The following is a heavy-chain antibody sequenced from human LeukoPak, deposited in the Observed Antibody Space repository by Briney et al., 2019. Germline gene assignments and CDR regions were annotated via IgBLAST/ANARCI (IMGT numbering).Heavy chain of an antibody. V-gene: IGHV4-34*01. D-gene: IGHD3-10*01. CDR3: AQTTMVRGVINDY. CDR1: GGSFSGYY. J-gene: IGHJ4*02. CDR2: INHSGST. Sequence: SETLSLTCAVYGGSFSGYYWSWIRQPPGKGLEWIGEINHSGSTNYNPSLKSRVTISVDTSKNQFSLKLSSVTAADTAVYYCAQTTMVRGVINDYWGQGTLVTVSS.